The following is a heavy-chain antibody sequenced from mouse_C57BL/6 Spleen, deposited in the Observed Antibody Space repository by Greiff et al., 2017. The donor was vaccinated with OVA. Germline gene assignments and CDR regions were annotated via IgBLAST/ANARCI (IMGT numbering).Heavy chain of an antibody. J-gene: IGHJ2*01. CDR2: ISSGSSTI. Sequence: DVKLVESGGGLVKPGGSLKLSCAASGFTFSDYGMHWVRQAPEKGLEWVAYISSGSSTIYYADTVKGRFTISRENAKNTLFLQMTSLRSEDTAMYYCARGDYYAYFDYWGQGTTLTVSS. V-gene: IGHV5-17*01. CDR1: GFTFSDYG. CDR3: ARGDYYAYFDY. D-gene: IGHD1-1*01.